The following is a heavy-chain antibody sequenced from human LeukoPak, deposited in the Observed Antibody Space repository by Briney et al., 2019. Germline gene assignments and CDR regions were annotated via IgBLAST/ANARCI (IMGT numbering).Heavy chain of an antibody. CDR2: IKSKTDGGTT. V-gene: IGHV3-15*01. Sequence: GGSLRLSSAASGFTSSNAWMSWVRQAPGKGLEWVGRIKSKTDGGTTDYAAPVKGRFTISRDDSKNTLYLQMNSLKTEDTAVYYCTSLSSGWYRADYWGQGTLVTVSS. J-gene: IGHJ4*02. D-gene: IGHD6-19*01. CDR3: TSLSSGWYRADY. CDR1: GFTSSNAW.